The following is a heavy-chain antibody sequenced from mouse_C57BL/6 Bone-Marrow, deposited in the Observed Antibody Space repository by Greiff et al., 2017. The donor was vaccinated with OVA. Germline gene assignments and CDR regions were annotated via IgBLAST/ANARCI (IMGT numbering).Heavy chain of an antibody. CDR3: ARLITSMDY. V-gene: IGHV5-17*01. CDR1: GFTFSDYG. D-gene: IGHD1-1*01. J-gene: IGHJ4*01. Sequence: VQLKESGGGLVKPGGSLKLSCAASGFTFSDYGMHWVRQAPEKGLEWVAYISSVSSTIYYADTVTDRFTITRDNTKNTLFLQMTSLKSEDAAMYYCARLITSMDYWGQGTSVTVSS. CDR2: ISSVSSTI.